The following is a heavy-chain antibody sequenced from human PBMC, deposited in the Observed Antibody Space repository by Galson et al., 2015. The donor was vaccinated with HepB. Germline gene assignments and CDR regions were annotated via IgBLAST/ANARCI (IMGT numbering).Heavy chain of an antibody. Sequence: SVKVSCKASGGTFNSFAVSWVRQAPGQGLEWMGGIIPMFGAPHYAQKFKGRATINADKSTTTAHLELNSLTSEDTAIYYFDHWGQGTLVTVSS. CDR3: DH. CDR1: GGTFNSFA. CDR2: IIPMFGAP. J-gene: IGHJ5*02. V-gene: IGHV1-69*06.